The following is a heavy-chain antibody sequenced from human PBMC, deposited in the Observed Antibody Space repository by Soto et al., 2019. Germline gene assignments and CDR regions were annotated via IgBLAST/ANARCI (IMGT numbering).Heavy chain of an antibody. CDR1: GFTFSSYS. J-gene: IGHJ6*02. Sequence: EVQLVESGGGWVQLGGSLRLSWAASGFTFSSYSMNWVRQAPGKGREWVSSFISSTSTIYYADSVKGRFTISRDNAKNSLYLQMNSLRDEDTAVYYCARDADGDYVDTYYYYYGMDVWGQGTTVTVSS. V-gene: IGHV3-48*02. D-gene: IGHD4-17*01. CDR2: FISSTSTI. CDR3: ARDADGDYVDTYYYYYGMDV.